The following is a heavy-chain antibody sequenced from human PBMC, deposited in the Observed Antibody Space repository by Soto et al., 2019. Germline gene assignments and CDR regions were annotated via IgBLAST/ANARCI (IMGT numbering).Heavy chain of an antibody. CDR1: GDSVSSNSAA. CDR2: TYYRSKWYN. J-gene: IGHJ5*02. Sequence: PSQTLSLTCAISGDSVSSNSAAWNWIRQSPSRGLEWLGRTYYRSKWYNDYAVSVKSRITINPDTSENQFSLQLNSVTPEDTAVYYCASTYEYSSSYWFDPWGQGTLVTVSS. V-gene: IGHV6-1*01. D-gene: IGHD6-6*01. CDR3: ASTYEYSSSYWFDP.